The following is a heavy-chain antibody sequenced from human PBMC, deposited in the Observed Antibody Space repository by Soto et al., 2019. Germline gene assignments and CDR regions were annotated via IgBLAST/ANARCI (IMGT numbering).Heavy chain of an antibody. D-gene: IGHD5-18*01. J-gene: IGHJ6*02. CDR2: INHSGST. CDR3: ACIFSGGYGYGFYYYGMDV. CDR1: GGSFSGYY. V-gene: IGHV4-34*01. Sequence: SETLSLTCAVYGGSFSGYYWSWIRQPPGKGLEWIGEINHSGSTNYNPSLKSRVTISVDTSKNQFSLKLSSVTAADTAVYYCACIFSGGYGYGFYYYGMDVWGQGTTVTAP.